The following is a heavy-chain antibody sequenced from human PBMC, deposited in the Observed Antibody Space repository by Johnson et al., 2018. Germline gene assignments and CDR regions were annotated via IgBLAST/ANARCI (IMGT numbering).Heavy chain of an antibody. J-gene: IGHJ1*01. CDR1: GYTFTSYD. CDR3: AKDLDVEVVETAGYFQH. D-gene: IGHD2-15*01. CDR2: MNPNSGNT. Sequence: VQLVETGAEVKKPGASVKVSCKASGYTFTSYDINWVRQATGQGLEWMGWMNPNSGNTGYAQKFQGRVTMTRNTSISTAYMELSSLRAEDTAMYYCAKDLDVEVVETAGYFQHWGQGTLVTVSS. V-gene: IGHV1-8*01.